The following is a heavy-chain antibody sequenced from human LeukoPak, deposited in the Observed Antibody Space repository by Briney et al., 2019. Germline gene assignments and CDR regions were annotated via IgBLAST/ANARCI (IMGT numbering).Heavy chain of an antibody. D-gene: IGHD3-3*02. CDR3: ARARGLRPFLEWSYYMDV. CDR2: IYYSGST. Sequence: SETLSLTCTVSSGSISSSSYYWGWIRQPPGKGLEWIGSIYYSGSTYYNPSLKSRVTISVDTSKNQFSLKLSSVTAADTAVYYCARARGLRPFLEWSYYMDVWGKGTTVTVSS. J-gene: IGHJ6*03. CDR1: SGSISSSSYY. V-gene: IGHV4-39*07.